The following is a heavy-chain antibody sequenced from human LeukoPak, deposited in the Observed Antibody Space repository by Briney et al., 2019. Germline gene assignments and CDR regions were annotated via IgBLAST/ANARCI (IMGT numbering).Heavy chain of an antibody. CDR1: GFTFRSNY. V-gene: IGHV3-53*01. D-gene: IGHD1-26*01. CDR2: IYSTGST. Sequence: GGSLRLSCAASGFTFRSNYMSWVRQTPGKGLEWVSVIYSTGSTFYADSVRGRFTISRDNSKNTLSLQMNSLRAEDTALYYCARGGSRQPFDYWGQGTLVTVSS. J-gene: IGHJ4*02. CDR3: ARGGSRQPFDY.